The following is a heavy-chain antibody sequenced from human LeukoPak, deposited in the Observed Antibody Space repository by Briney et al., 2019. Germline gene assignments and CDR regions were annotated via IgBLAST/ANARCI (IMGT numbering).Heavy chain of an antibody. CDR3: ASLIYDSSGYYFDK. CDR1: GGSISSYY. CDR2: IYYSGST. Sequence: SETLSLTCTVSGGSISSYYWSWIRQPPGKGLEWIGYIYYSGSTNRNPSLKSRVTISVDTSKNQFSLKLSSVTAADTAVYYCASLIYDSSGYYFDKWGQGTLVTVSS. J-gene: IGHJ4*02. D-gene: IGHD3-22*01. V-gene: IGHV4-59*08.